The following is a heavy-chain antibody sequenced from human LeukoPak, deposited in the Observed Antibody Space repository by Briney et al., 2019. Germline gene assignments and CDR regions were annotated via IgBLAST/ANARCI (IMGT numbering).Heavy chain of an antibody. CDR3: ARGGSYLSAFDI. J-gene: IGHJ3*02. V-gene: IGHV3-53*01. Sequence: GGSLRLSCAASGFTVSSNYMSWVRQAPGKGLEWVSIIYSGGSTFYADSVKGRFTISRDNSKNTLYLQMNSLRAEDTAVYYCARGGSYLSAFDIWGQGTMVTVSS. D-gene: IGHD1-26*01. CDR1: GFTVSSNY. CDR2: IYSGGST.